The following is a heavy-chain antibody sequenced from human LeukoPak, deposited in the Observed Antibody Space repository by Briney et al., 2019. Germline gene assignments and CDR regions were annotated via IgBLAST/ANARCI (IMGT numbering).Heavy chain of an antibody. CDR1: GYTFTSYY. V-gene: IGHV1-46*01. CDR2: INPSGGST. J-gene: IGHJ4*02. Sequence: ASVKVSCKASGYTFTSYYMHWVRQAPGQGLEWMGIINPSGGSTSYAQKFQGRVTMTRDTSTSTAYMELSRLRSDDTAVYYCARDLRIHPEGRIAAAGSFDYWGQGTLVTVSS. CDR3: ARDLRIHPEGRIAAAGSFDY. D-gene: IGHD6-13*01.